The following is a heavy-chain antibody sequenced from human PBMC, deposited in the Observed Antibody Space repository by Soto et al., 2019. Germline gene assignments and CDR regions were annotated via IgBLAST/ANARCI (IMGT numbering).Heavy chain of an antibody. CDR1: GGSFSDHY. Sequence: SETLSLTCAVYGGSFSDHYWSWIRQPPGKGLEWIGEINHSGSTNYNPSLKSRVTISVDTSKKQFSLKLSSVTAADTAVYYCASSGVVNPPNSYCFTDVSGKGTTVTVSS. CDR3: ASSGVVNPPNSYCFTDV. CDR2: INHSGST. J-gene: IGHJ6*03. D-gene: IGHD3-3*01. V-gene: IGHV4-34*01.